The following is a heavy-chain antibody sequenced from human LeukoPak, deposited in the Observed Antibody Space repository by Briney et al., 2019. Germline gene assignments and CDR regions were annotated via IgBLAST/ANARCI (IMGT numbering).Heavy chain of an antibody. J-gene: IGHJ4*02. V-gene: IGHV3-7*01. CDR2: IKQDGSEK. CDR3: ARDTGGGYSCYDC. D-gene: IGHD5-18*01. CDR1: GFTFSSYW. Sequence: GGSLRLSCAASGFTFSSYWMTWIRQAPGKGLEWVANIKQDGSEKYYVDSVKGRFTISRDTAKNSLYLQMNSLRAEDTAVYYCARDTGGGYSCYDCWGQGTLVTVSS.